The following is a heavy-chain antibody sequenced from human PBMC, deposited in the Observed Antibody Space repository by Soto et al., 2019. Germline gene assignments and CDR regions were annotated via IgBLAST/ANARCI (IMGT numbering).Heavy chain of an antibody. V-gene: IGHV3-66*01. CDR1: GFTVSSNY. J-gene: IGHJ3*02. CDR3: ARALLPHDAFDI. Sequence: EVQLVESGGGLVQPGESLRLSCAASGFTVSSNYMSWVRQAPGKGLEWVSVIYSGGSTYYADSVKGRFTISRDNSKNTLYLQMNSLRAEDTAVYYCARALLPHDAFDIWGQGTMVTVSS. CDR2: IYSGGST.